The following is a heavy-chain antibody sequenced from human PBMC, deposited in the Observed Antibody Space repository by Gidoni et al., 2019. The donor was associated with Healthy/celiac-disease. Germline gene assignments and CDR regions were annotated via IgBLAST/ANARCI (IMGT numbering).Heavy chain of an antibody. Sequence: QVNLVESGGGVVQPGRSLSLSCAASGFTFSSYGMHWVRQAPGRGLEWVAVISYDGSNKYYADSVKGRFTISRDNSKNTLYLQMNSLRAEDTAVYYCAKDGYSNYFADYWGQGTLVTVSS. J-gene: IGHJ4*02. CDR2: ISYDGSNK. V-gene: IGHV3-30*18. CDR1: GFTFSSYG. D-gene: IGHD4-4*01. CDR3: AKDGYSNYFADY.